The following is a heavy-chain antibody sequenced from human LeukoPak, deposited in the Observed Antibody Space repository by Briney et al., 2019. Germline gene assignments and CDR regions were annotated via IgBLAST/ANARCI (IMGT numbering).Heavy chain of an antibody. Sequence: GRSLRLSCAASGFTFSSYGMHWVRQAPGKGLEWVAVIWYDGSNKYYADSVKGRFTISRDNSKNTLYLQMNSLRAEDTAVYYCAKGLDWYCSGGSCYNIDYWGQRTLVTVSS. CDR1: GFTFSSYG. J-gene: IGHJ4*02. D-gene: IGHD2-15*01. CDR3: AKGLDWYCSGGSCYNIDY. CDR2: IWYDGSNK. V-gene: IGHV3-33*06.